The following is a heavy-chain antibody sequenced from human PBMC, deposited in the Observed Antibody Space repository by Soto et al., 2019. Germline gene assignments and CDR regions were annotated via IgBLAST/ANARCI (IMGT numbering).Heavy chain of an antibody. D-gene: IGHD4-4*01. V-gene: IGHV3-30-3*01. Sequence: LRLSCAASGFTFSSYAMHWVRQAPGKGLEWVAVISYDGSNKYYADSVKGRFTISRDNSKNTLYLQMNSLRAEDTAVYYCARDLGGNYALYYYYGMDVWGQGTTVTVYS. CDR2: ISYDGSNK. J-gene: IGHJ6*02. CDR1: GFTFSSYA. CDR3: ARDLGGNYALYYYYGMDV.